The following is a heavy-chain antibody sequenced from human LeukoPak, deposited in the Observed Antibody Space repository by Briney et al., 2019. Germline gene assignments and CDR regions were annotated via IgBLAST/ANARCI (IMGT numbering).Heavy chain of an antibody. CDR3: ASHYDSSAYPFDY. D-gene: IGHD3-22*01. V-gene: IGHV3-21*01. CDR2: ISSSSSYI. J-gene: IGHJ4*02. Sequence: GGSLRLSGAASGFTCSSYSMNWVRQAPGKGLEWVSSISSSSSYIYYADSVKGRFTISRDNAKNSLYLQMNSLRAEDTAVYYCASHYDSSAYPFDYWGQGTLVTVSS. CDR1: GFTCSSYS.